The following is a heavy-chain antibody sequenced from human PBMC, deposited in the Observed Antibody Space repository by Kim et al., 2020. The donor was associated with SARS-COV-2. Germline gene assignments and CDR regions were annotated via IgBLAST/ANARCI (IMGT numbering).Heavy chain of an antibody. D-gene: IGHD3-22*01. Sequence: GGSLRLSCAASGFTFSSYGMSWVRQAPGKGLERVANIKQDGSEKYYEDSVKGRFTISRDNAKNSLYLQMNSLRAEDTAVYYCAREEGSGYYCWFDLWGQGTLVTVSS. J-gene: IGHJ5*02. CDR2: IKQDGSEK. CDR3: AREEGSGYYCWFDL. CDR1: GFTFSSYG. V-gene: IGHV3-7*03.